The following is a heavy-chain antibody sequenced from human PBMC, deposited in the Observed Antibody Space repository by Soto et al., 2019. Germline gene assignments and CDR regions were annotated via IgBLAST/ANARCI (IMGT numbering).Heavy chain of an antibody. D-gene: IGHD1-26*01. Sequence: SPTLSLTCAISGDSVSTNSAAWNWIRQSPSRGLEWLGRTYYRSKWNNDYAVSVRSRITINPDTSKNQFSLHLNSVTPEDTAVYYCAGWAHEGEAFDIWGQGTKVTVSS. CDR3: AGWAHEGEAFDI. V-gene: IGHV6-1*01. CDR1: GDSVSTNSAA. J-gene: IGHJ3*02. CDR2: TYYRSKWNN.